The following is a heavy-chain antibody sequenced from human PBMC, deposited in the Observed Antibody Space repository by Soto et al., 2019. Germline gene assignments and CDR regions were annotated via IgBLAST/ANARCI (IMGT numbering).Heavy chain of an antibody. V-gene: IGHV4-39*01. J-gene: IGHJ4*02. Sequence: SETLSLTCTVSGGSISSSSYYWGWIRQPPGKGLEWIGSIYYSGSTYYNPSLKSRVTISVDTSKNQFSLKLSSVTAADTAVYYCARGHYYGSGSEPFDYWGQGTLVTVSS. D-gene: IGHD3-10*01. CDR2: IYYSGST. CDR3: ARGHYYGSGSEPFDY. CDR1: GGSISSSSYY.